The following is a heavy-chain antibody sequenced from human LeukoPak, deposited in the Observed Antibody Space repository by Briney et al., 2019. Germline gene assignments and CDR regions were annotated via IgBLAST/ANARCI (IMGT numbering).Heavy chain of an antibody. D-gene: IGHD3-3*01. CDR1: GFTFSSYA. V-gene: IGHV3-23*01. Sequence: GGSLRLSCAASGFTFSSYAMSWVRQAPGKGLEWVSAISGSGGSTYYADSVKGRFTISRDNSKNTLYLQMNSLRAEDTAVYYCAKYMSILGWLLTGLDYWGQGTLVTVSS. J-gene: IGHJ4*02. CDR2: ISGSGGST. CDR3: AKYMSILGWLLTGLDY.